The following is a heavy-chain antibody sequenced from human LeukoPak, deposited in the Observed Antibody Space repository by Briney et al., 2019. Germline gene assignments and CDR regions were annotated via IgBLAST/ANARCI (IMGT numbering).Heavy chain of an antibody. CDR3: ARRNTIIAVAGHGDYFDY. CDR2: IIAYNGNT. V-gene: IGHV1-18*01. Sequence: ASVKVSCKASGYTFTSYGISWVRQAPGQGLEWMGWIIAYNGNTNYAQKLQGRVTMTTDTSTSTAYRELRSLRSDDTAVYYCARRNTIIAVAGHGDYFDYWGQGTLVTVSS. D-gene: IGHD6-19*01. J-gene: IGHJ4*02. CDR1: GYTFTSYG.